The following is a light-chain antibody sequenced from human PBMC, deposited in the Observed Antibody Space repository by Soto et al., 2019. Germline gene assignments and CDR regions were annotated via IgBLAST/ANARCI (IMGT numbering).Light chain of an antibody. CDR2: AAS. J-gene: IGKJ5*01. Sequence: DIQLTQSPSFLSASVGDRVTITCRASQGISSHLAWYQQKPGKAPNLLIYAASTLQSGVPSRFSGSGSGTEFALTISSLQPEDFVTYYCQQINSYPITFGQGTRLEIK. V-gene: IGKV1-9*01. CDR3: QQINSYPIT. CDR1: QGISSH.